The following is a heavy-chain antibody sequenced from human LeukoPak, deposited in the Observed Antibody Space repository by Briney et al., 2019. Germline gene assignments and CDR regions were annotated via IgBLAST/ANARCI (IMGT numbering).Heavy chain of an antibody. CDR3: ARDGLLWFGEYY. CDR1: GYTFTSYG. Sequence: ASVKVSCKASGYTFTSYGISWVRQAPGQGLEWMGWMNPKSGNTGYAQKFRGRVTMTTDTSTSTAYVELGSLRSDAAAVYYCARDGLLWFGEYYWGQGTLVTVSS. D-gene: IGHD3-10*01. V-gene: IGHV1-18*01. J-gene: IGHJ4*02. CDR2: MNPKSGNT.